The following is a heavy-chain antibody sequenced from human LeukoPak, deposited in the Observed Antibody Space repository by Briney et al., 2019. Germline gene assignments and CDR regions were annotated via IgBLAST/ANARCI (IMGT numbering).Heavy chain of an antibody. CDR1: GFTVSSNC. CDR3: ARESYSSGWYYAFDI. CDR2: IYSGGST. V-gene: IGHV3-53*01. Sequence: GGSLRLSCAASGFTVSSNCMSWVRQAPGKGLEWVSVIYSGGSTYYADSVKGRFTISRDNSKNTLYLQMNSLRAEDTAVYYCARESYSSGWYYAFDIWGQGTMVTVSS. D-gene: IGHD6-19*01. J-gene: IGHJ3*02.